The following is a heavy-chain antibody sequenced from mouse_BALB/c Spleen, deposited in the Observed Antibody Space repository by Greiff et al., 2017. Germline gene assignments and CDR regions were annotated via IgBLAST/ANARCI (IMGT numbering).Heavy chain of an antibody. D-gene: IGHD2-4*01. CDR1: GYTFTSYW. CDR2: INPSNGRT. CDR3: ARSMITTAFAY. V-gene: IGHV1S81*02. Sequence: QVQLQQPGAELVKPGASVKLSCKASGYTFTSYWMHWVKQRPGQGLEWIGEINPSNGRTNYNEKFKSKATLTVDKSSSTAYMQLSSLTSEASAVYYCARSMITTAFAYWGQGTLVTVSA. J-gene: IGHJ3*01.